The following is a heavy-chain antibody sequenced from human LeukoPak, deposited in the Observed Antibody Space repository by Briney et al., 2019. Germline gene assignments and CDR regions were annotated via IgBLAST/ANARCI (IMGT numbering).Heavy chain of an antibody. CDR3: AKPTLGRTKGHFDY. V-gene: IGHV4-4*02. Sequence: SSETLSLTCGVSGGSISSDNWWNWVRQSPGKGLEWIGEIYPSGSINYNPSFKSRVTISIDKSKNQFSLKLSSVTAADTAVYYCAKPTLGRTKGHFDYWGQGTLVTVSS. CDR2: IYPSGSI. D-gene: IGHD2-15*01. CDR1: GGSISSDNW. J-gene: IGHJ4*02.